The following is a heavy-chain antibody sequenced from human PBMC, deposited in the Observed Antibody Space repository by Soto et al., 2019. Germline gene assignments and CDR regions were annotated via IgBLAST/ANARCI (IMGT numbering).Heavy chain of an antibody. CDR2: IWHDGSKK. CDR1: GFTFSSYG. CDR3: ARDLDIAMGYYYYYGMDV. Sequence: GGSLRLSCAASGFTFSSYGMHWVRQAPGKGLEWVAVIWHDGSKKYYADSVKGRFTISRDNSENTQYLQMNSLRVDDTAVYFCARDLDIAMGYYYYYGMDVWGQGTTVT. J-gene: IGHJ6*02. D-gene: IGHD5-18*01. V-gene: IGHV3-33*01.